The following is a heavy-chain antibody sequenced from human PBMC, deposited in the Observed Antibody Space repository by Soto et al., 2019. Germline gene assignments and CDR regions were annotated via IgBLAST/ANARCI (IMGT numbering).Heavy chain of an antibody. V-gene: IGHV4-30-2*01. Sequence: PSETLSLTCAVSGGSISSGGYSWSWIRQPPGKGLEWIGYIYHSGSTYYNPSLKSRVTISVDRSKNQFSLKLSSVTAADTAVYYCARLDRRAGSFEYWGQGTLVTVSS. CDR2: IYHSGST. D-gene: IGHD2-2*03. J-gene: IGHJ4*02. CDR1: GGSISSGGYS. CDR3: ARLDRRAGSFEY.